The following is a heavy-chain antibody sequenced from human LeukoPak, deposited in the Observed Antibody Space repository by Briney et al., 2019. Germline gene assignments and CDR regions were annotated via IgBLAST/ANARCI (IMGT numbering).Heavy chain of an antibody. CDR1: GFTFSSYW. J-gene: IGHJ4*02. V-gene: IGHV3-7*03. CDR2: IKQDGSEK. Sequence: GGSLRLSCAASGFTFSSYWMSWVRQAPGKGLEWVANIKQDGSEKYYVDSVKGRFTISRDNAKNSLYLQMNSLRAEDTAVYYCARCDEIRGYYDFWSGYYYFDYWGQGTLVTVSS. D-gene: IGHD3-3*01. CDR3: ARCDEIRGYYDFWSGYYYFDY.